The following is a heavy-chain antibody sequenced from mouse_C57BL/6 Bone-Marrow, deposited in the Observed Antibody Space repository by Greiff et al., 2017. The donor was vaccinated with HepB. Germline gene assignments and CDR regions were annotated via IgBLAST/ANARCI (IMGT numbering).Heavy chain of an antibody. CDR3: ARGDYDSDY. D-gene: IGHD2-4*01. CDR1: GYTFTSYW. CDR2: IDPSDSYT. V-gene: IGHV1-50*01. Sequence: QVQLKQPGAELVKPGASVKLSCKASGYTFTSYWMQWVKQRPGQGLEWIGEIDPSDSYTNYNQKFKGKATLTVDTSSSTAYMQLSSLTSEDSAVYYCARGDYDSDYWGQGTTLTVSS. J-gene: IGHJ2*01.